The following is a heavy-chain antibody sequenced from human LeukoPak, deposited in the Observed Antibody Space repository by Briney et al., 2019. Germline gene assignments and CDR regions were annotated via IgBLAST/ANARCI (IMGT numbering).Heavy chain of an antibody. CDR1: GYTLTELS. V-gene: IGHV1-24*01. CDR3: ATFPSLWLSEPSAVDYFDY. CDR2: FDPEDGET. J-gene: IGHJ4*02. D-gene: IGHD5-24*01. Sequence: GASVKVSCKVSGYTLTELSMHWVRQAPGKGLEWMGGFDPEDGETIYAQKFQGRVTMTEDTSTDTAYMELSSLRSEDTAVYYCATFPSLWLSEPSAVDYFDYWGQGTLVTGSS.